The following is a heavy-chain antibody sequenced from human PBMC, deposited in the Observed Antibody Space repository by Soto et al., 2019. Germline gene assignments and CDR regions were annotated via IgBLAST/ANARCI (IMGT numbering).Heavy chain of an antibody. CDR1: GGTFSSYA. J-gene: IGHJ3*02. CDR3: ARGGSPAGGAAFDI. D-gene: IGHD1-26*01. CDR2: IIPIFGTA. Sequence: SVKVSCKASGGTFSSYAISWVRQAPGQGLEWMGGIIPIFGTANYAQKFQGRVTITADESTSTAYMELSSLRSDDTAVYYCARGGSPAGGAAFDIWGQGTMVTVSS. V-gene: IGHV1-69*13.